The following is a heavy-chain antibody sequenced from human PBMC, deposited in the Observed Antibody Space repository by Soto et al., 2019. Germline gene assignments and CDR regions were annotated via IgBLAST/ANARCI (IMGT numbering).Heavy chain of an antibody. CDR2: IIPIFGTA. J-gene: IGHJ4*02. CDR1: GGTFSSYA. Sequence: WASVKVSCKASGGTFSSYAISWVRQAPGQGLEWMGGIIPIFGTANYAQKFQGRVTITADESTSTAYMELSSLRSEDTAVYYCARVGKYYYDSSGSHFDYWGQGTLVTVSS. D-gene: IGHD3-22*01. V-gene: IGHV1-69*13. CDR3: ARVGKYYYDSSGSHFDY.